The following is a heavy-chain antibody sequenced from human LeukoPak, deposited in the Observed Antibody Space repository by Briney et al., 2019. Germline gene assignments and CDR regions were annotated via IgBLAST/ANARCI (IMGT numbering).Heavy chain of an antibody. Sequence: GGSLRLSCAASGFTFSSYAMSWVRQAPGKGLEWVSTISGSGVNTYYADSVKGRFTISRDNSKNSLYLQMNSLRAEDTAVYYCAKGRPDNGWFDHWGQGTLVTVSS. D-gene: IGHD2-8*01. V-gene: IGHV3-23*01. CDR1: GFTFSSYA. CDR2: ISGSGVNT. J-gene: IGHJ5*02. CDR3: AKGRPDNGWFDH.